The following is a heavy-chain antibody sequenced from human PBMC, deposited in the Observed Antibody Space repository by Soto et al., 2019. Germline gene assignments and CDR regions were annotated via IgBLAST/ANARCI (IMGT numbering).Heavy chain of an antibody. D-gene: IGHD6-6*01. V-gene: IGHV1-69*13. CDR3: ARDSTSGSYSSSSKGGFDY. CDR2: IIPIFGTA. CDR1: GGTFSSYA. J-gene: IGHJ4*02. Sequence: ASVKVSCKASGGTFSSYAISWVRQAPGQGLEWMGGIIPIFGTANYAQKFQGRVTITADESTSTAYMELSSLRSEDTAVYYCARDSTSGSYSSSSKGGFDYWGQGTLVTVSS.